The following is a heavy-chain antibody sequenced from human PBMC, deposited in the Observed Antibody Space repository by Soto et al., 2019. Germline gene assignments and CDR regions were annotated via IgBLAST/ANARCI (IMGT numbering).Heavy chain of an antibody. J-gene: IGHJ4*02. CDR3: ARDPGHYDSSGYPAY. D-gene: IGHD3-22*01. Sequence: QVQLVQSGAEVKKPGASVKVSCKASGYTFTSYGISWVRQAPGQGLEWMGWISAYNGNTNYAQKLQVIVTMTTDTSTSTAYMELRSLRSDDTAVYYCARDPGHYDSSGYPAYWGQGTLVTVSS. CDR2: ISAYNGNT. V-gene: IGHV1-18*01. CDR1: GYTFTSYG.